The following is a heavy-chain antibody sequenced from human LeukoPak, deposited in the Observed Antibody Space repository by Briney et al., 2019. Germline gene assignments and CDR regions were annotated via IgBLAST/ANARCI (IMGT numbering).Heavy chain of an antibody. Sequence: SCKASGFTFTGYYMHWVRQAPGKGLEWVAFIRYDGSNKYYADSVKGRFTISRDNSKNTVYLQMNSLRAEDTAVYYCAKVMKWFGESTIDYWGQGTLVTVSS. CDR1: GFTFTGYY. J-gene: IGHJ4*02. CDR2: IRYDGSNK. CDR3: AKVMKWFGESTIDY. D-gene: IGHD3-10*01. V-gene: IGHV3-30*02.